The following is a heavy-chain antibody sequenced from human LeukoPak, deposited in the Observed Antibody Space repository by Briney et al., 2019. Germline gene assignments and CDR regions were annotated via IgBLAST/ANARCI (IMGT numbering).Heavy chain of an antibody. V-gene: IGHV3-48*02. CDR2: ISIGSSTT. Sequence: GGSLRLSCAASGFTFSSYSMNWVRQAPGKGLEWVSYISIGSSTTYYADSVKGRFTISRGTAKNSLYLQMNSLRDEDTAMYYCARDPRYCSGDSCYDFWGQGTLVTVSS. CDR3: ARDPRYCSGDSCYDF. CDR1: GFTFSSYS. J-gene: IGHJ4*02. D-gene: IGHD2-15*01.